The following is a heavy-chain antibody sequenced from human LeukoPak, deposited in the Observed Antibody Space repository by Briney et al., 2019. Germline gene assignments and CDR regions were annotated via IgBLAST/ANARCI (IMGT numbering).Heavy chain of an antibody. Sequence: ASETLSLTCAVYGGSFSGYYWSWIRQPPGKGLEWIGEIHYSGRINYNPSLKSRVTISADTSNNLFSLKMNSVTAADTAVYYCSRGTDAYKCGNSWGQGTLVTVSS. CDR1: GGSFSGYY. D-gene: IGHD5-24*01. J-gene: IGHJ4*02. CDR2: IHYSGRI. V-gene: IGHV4-34*01. CDR3: SRGTDAYKCGNS.